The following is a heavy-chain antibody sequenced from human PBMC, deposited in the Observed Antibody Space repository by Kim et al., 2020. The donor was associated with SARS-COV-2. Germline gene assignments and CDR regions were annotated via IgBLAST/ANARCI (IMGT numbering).Heavy chain of an antibody. D-gene: IGHD3-10*01. Sequence: GGSLRLSCAASGFTFSSYAMHWVRQAPGKGLEWVAVISYDGSNKYYADSVKGRFTISRDNSKNTLYLQMNSLRAEDTAVYYYASQVSMVRGVGAFDIWGQGTMVTVSS. CDR2: ISYDGSNK. V-gene: IGHV3-30*04. CDR1: GFTFSSYA. J-gene: IGHJ3*02. CDR3: ASQVSMVRGVGAFDI.